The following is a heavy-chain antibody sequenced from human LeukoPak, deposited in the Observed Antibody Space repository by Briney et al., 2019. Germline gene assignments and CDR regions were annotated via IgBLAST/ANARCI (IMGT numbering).Heavy chain of an antibody. CDR3: ARHDYYGSLNWFDP. Sequence: PSETLSLTCIVSGGSLNSPNYYWGWIRQPPGKGLEWIGTISCSGTTYYNPSLKSRLTISVDTSKNQFSLKLTSVTAADTSVYYCARHDYYGSLNWFDPWGQGTLITVSS. D-gene: IGHD3-10*01. CDR1: GGSLNSPNYY. CDR2: ISCSGTT. J-gene: IGHJ5*02. V-gene: IGHV4-39*01.